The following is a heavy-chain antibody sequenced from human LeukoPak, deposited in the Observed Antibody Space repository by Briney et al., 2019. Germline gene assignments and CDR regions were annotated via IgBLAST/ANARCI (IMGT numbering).Heavy chain of an antibody. D-gene: IGHD6-25*01. CDR3: WKVAAVLKAGIAASSHEY. CDR1: GYTFSNYD. CDR2: ISYSGVVK. Sequence: GGSLRLSCTASGYTFSNYDMHWVRQAPGKGLEWLSVISYSGVVKFYADSVKGRFTISRDNSKNTVYLQMNNLADEDTAVYYCWKVAAVLKAGIAASSHEYWRQGTLVTVSS. J-gene: IGHJ4*02. V-gene: IGHV3-30*18.